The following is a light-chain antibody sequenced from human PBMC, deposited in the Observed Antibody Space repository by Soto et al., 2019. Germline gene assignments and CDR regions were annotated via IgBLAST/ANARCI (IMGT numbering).Light chain of an antibody. V-gene: IGKV3-15*01. CDR2: DAS. CDR3: HQYNSWPPGA. Sequence: EIVLTRSPAILSVCPGERATRSCRGSQSISRSLAWYQQKPGQAPRLLISDASTRATGIPARFSGSGSGTEFTLTISSLQSEDFALYYCHQYNSWPPGAFGQGTKVDIK. CDR1: QSISRS. J-gene: IGKJ2*01.